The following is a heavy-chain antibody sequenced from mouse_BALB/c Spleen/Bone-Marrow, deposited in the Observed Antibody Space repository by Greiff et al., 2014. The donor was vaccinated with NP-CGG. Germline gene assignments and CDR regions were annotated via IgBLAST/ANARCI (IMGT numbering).Heavy chain of an antibody. J-gene: IGHJ4*01. CDR3: ARGAYYYGSSYDAMDY. CDR1: GFTFSSFG. V-gene: IGHV5-17*02. Sequence: EVQLVESGGGLVQPGGSRKLSCAASGFTFSSFGMHWVRQAPEKGLEWVAYISSGSSTIYYADTVKGRFTISRDNPKNTLFLQMASLRSDDPAMYYCARGAYYYGSSYDAMDYWGQGTSVTVSS. CDR2: ISSGSSTI. D-gene: IGHD1-1*01.